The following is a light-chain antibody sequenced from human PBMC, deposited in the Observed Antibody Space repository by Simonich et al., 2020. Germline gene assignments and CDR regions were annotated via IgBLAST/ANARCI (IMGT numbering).Light chain of an antibody. V-gene: IGKV3-20*01. Sequence: EIDMKQSPATLSVSPGERATLPCRASLLVSSSYLTWYQQKPGQAPKLLIYGASSRATGIPDRFSGSGSGTDFTLTISRLEPEDFAVYYCQQYGSSPYTFGQGTKLEIK. J-gene: IGKJ2*01. CDR3: QQYGSSPYT. CDR1: LLVSSSY. CDR2: GAS.